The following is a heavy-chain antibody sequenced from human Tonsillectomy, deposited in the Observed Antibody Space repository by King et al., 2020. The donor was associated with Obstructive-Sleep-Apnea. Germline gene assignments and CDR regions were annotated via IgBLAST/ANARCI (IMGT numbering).Heavy chain of an antibody. CDR3: ARGDSSGYYPNWFDP. CDR2: IYTGGST. Sequence: VQLVESGGGLVQPGGSLRLSCAVSGFTVSSSYMSWVRQAPGKGLEWVSVIYTGGSTYYADSVKGRFTISRDNSKNTLFLQMNSLRAEDTAVYYCARGDSSGYYPNWFDPWGQGTLVTVSS. V-gene: IGHV3-66*01. J-gene: IGHJ5*02. D-gene: IGHD3-22*01. CDR1: GFTVSSSY.